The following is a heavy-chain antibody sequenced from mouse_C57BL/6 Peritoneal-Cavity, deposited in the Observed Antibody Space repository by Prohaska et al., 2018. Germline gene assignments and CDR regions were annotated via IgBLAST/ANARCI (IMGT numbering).Heavy chain of an antibody. J-gene: IGHJ4*01. CDR2: INPDSSTI. CDR1: GIDFSRYC. CDR3: ARQLGEDAMDY. D-gene: IGHD4-1*01. Sequence: EVKLLQSGGGLVQPGGSLKLSCAASGIDFSRYCMSWVRRAPGKGLEWIGEINPDSSTINYAPSLKDKFIISRDNAKNTLYLQMSKVRSEDTALYYCARQLGEDAMDYWGQGTSVTVSS. V-gene: IGHV4-1*01.